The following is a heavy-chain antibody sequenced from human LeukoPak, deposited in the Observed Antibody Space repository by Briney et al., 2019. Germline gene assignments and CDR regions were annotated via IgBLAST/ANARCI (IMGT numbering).Heavy chain of an antibody. Sequence: SETLSLTCAVYGGSFSGYYWSWIRQPPGKGLEWIGEINHSGSTNYNPSLKSRVSISVDTPKNQFSLRLSSVTAADTALYYCARRGSTTQGHWNFDLWGRGALVAVCS. CDR1: GGSFSGYY. V-gene: IGHV4-34*09. CDR3: ARRGSTTQGHWNFDL. J-gene: IGHJ2*01. CDR2: INHSGST. D-gene: IGHD4-11*01.